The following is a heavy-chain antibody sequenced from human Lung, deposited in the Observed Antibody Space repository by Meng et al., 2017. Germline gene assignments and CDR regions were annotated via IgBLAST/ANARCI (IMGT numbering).Heavy chain of an antibody. Sequence: QLQLQESGPGLVKPTGTLSLTCLVSLGSITSSNWWSWVRQPPGKGLEWIGEISQSGRTNYDPSLRGRVTISVESNTQFSLKLSSVTAADTAVYYCASHVTKAGQRGFDYWGQGTLVTVSS. CDR3: ASHVTKAGQRGFDY. CDR2: ISQSGRT. CDR1: LGSITSSNW. D-gene: IGHD6-19*01. J-gene: IGHJ4*02. V-gene: IGHV4-4*02.